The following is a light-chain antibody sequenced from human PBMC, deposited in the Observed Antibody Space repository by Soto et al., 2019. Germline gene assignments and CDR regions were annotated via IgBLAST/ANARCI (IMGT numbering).Light chain of an antibody. CDR3: HQYSSSPLT. Sequence: ENVLTQTPDTLASSLGETATLSCRASQIVAYSHLACYQQKPGQAPRLLIFVASSRAIGIPDRFSGSGSGTYITLTMSKLAPEDSAMYCCHQYSSSPLTFGQRTKVEI. V-gene: IGKV3-20*01. CDR1: QIVAYSH. CDR2: VAS. J-gene: IGKJ1*01.